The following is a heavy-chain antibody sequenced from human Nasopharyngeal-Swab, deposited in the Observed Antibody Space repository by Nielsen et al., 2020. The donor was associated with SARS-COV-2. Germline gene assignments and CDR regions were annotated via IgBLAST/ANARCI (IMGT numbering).Heavy chain of an antibody. CDR1: QFAFGNYW. J-gene: IGHJ4*02. V-gene: IGHV3-7*01. Sequence: GESLKISCVVSQFAFGNYWMSWVRQASGKGPEWVANIKQDGSEKYYVDSVKGRFTISRDNAKNSLYLQMNSLRAEDTAVYYCSRGGMGTGLDYWGQGILVTVSS. CDR2: IKQDGSEK. D-gene: IGHD1-14*01. CDR3: SRGGMGTGLDY.